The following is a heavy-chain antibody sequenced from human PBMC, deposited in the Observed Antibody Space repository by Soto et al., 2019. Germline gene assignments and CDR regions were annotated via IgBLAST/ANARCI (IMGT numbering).Heavy chain of an antibody. D-gene: IGHD3-10*01. CDR3: ARTRGSTVYFYFYGMDV. J-gene: IGHJ6*02. CDR2: TYSGGGA. CDR1: GGSINSNDYS. Sequence: LSLTCNVSGGSINSNDYSWGWIRQPPGKGLEWIGNTYSGGGAYYIPSFKSRASISVDTSKNQVFLKLTSVTAADTAVYYCARTRGSTVYFYFYGMDVWGPGTTVTVSS. V-gene: IGHV4-39*01.